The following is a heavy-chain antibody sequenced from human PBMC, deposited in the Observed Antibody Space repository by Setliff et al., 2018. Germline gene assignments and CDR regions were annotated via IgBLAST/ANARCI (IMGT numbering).Heavy chain of an antibody. J-gene: IGHJ4*02. Sequence: SETLSLTCGVYGGSFSGYYWSWIRQPPGKRLGWIGEIIPGGSTNYNPSLKSRVTISVDTSKNQFSLKVNSVTVADTAVYYCARSFSRREKFLLDYWGQGALVTVSS. CDR3: ARSFSRREKFLLDY. CDR2: IIPGGST. CDR1: GGSFSGYY. V-gene: IGHV4-34*12.